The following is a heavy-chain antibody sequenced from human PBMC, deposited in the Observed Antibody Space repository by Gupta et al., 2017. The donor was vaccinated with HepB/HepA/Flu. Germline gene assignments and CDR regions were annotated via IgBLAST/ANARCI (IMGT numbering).Heavy chain of an antibody. CDR1: GGTFSSYA. J-gene: IGHJ4*02. Sequence: QVQLVQSGAQVNKPGSSVKVSCQAPGGTFSSYAISWVRQAPGQGLEWMGGIIPIFGTANYAQKFQGRVTITADESTSTAYMELSSLRSEDTAVYYCAGVSGRAEFDYWGQGTLVTVSS. CDR2: IIPIFGTA. CDR3: AGVSGRAEFDY. D-gene: IGHD1-26*01. V-gene: IGHV1-69*01.